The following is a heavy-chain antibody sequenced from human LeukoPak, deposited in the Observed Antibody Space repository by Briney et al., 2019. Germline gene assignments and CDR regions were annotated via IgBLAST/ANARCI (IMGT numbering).Heavy chain of an antibody. J-gene: IGHJ4*02. D-gene: IGHD3-10*01. V-gene: IGHV1-24*01. CDR1: GYTLTELS. CDR3: ATDNKGYYLEPFDY. Sequence: ASVKVSCKVSGYTLTELSMHWVGQAPGKGLEWMGGFDPEDGETIYAQKFQGRVTMTEDTSTDTAYVELSSLRSEDTAVYYCATDNKGYYLEPFDYWGQGTLVTVSS. CDR2: FDPEDGET.